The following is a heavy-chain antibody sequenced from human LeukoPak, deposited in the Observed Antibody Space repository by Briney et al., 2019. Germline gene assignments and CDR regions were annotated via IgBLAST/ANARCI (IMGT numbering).Heavy chain of an antibody. J-gene: IGHJ4*02. D-gene: IGHD1-26*01. CDR2: IKQDGSEK. Sequence: GGSLRLSCEASGFTFSYYWMSWVRQAPGKGLEWVANIKQDGSEKYYVDSVKGRFTISRDNAKNSLYLQMNSLRAEDTAVYYCAREEPSSSFFDYWGQGTLVTVSS. CDR1: GFTFSYYW. V-gene: IGHV3-7*01. CDR3: AREEPSSSFFDY.